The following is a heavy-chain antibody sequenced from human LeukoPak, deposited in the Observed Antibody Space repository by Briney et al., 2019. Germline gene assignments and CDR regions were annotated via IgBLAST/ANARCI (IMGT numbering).Heavy chain of an antibody. V-gene: IGHV4-30-4*01. D-gene: IGHD2/OR15-2a*01. CDR1: GDSISSGDHY. CDR3: ARAAADTNSWYYFDY. Sequence: SETLSLTCTVSGDSISSGDHYWSWIRQPPGKGLEWIGYIHYSGSTYYNPSVKSRVIISVAMSKNQFSLSLDSLTAADSAVYYCARAAADTNSWYYFDYCGQRTLVTVSS. J-gene: IGHJ4*02. CDR2: IHYSGST.